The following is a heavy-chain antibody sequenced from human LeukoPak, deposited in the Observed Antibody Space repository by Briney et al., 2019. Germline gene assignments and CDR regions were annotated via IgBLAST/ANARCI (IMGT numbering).Heavy chain of an antibody. CDR2: IYPGDSDT. J-gene: IGHJ4*02. V-gene: IGHV5-51*01. Sequence: GESLKISCKGSGYSFTSYWIGWVRQMPGKGLEWMGIIYPGDSDTRYSPSFQGQVTISADKSISTAYLQWSSLKASDTAMYYCARLGGDGYNPEDYFDYWGQGTLVTVSS. D-gene: IGHD5-24*01. CDR1: GYSFTSYW. CDR3: ARLGGDGYNPEDYFDY.